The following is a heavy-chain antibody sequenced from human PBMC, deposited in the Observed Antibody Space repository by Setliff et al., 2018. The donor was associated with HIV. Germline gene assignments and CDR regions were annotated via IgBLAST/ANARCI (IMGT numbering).Heavy chain of an antibody. CDR3: ARINGYDNRPSAFDI. D-gene: IGHD5-12*01. CDR1: GYSISSGYY. V-gene: IGHV4-61*01. Sequence: KTSETLSLTCNVSGYSISSGYYWSWIRQPPGKGLEWIGYVYSTGSTNSKSSLKSRVTMTIDTATSRAYMELRSLRSDDTAVYFCARINGYDNRPSAFDIWGQGTMVTVSS. CDR2: VYSTGST. J-gene: IGHJ3*02.